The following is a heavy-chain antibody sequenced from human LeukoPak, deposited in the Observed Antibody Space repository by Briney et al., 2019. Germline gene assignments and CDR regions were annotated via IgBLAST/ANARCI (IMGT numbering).Heavy chain of an antibody. J-gene: IGHJ4*02. CDR1: GYSYTRLG. CDR2: ISAYNDDT. Sequence: GASVKVSCKASGYSYTRLGVAWVRQAPGQGLEWMGWISAYNDDTRYAQKFQGRVTVTSDPATNTACMELRSLRSDATAVYYCARRTNYDILTGYSARGYYFDYWGQGTLVTVSA. CDR3: ARRTNYDILTGYSARGYYFDY. D-gene: IGHD3-9*01. V-gene: IGHV1-18*01.